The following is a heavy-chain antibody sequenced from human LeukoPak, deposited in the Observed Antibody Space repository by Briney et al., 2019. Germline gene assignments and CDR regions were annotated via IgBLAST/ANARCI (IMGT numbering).Heavy chain of an antibody. D-gene: IGHD6-19*01. CDR1: GFTVSGNY. V-gene: IGHV3-49*04. Sequence: GGSLRLSCEVSGFTVSGNYMSWVRQAPGKGLEWVGFIRSKAYGGTTEYAASVKGRFIISRDDFKSIAYLQMNSLKTEDTAVYYRTRSSSGWYSDYWGQGTLVTVSS. J-gene: IGHJ4*02. CDR2: IRSKAYGGTT. CDR3: TRSSSGWYSDY.